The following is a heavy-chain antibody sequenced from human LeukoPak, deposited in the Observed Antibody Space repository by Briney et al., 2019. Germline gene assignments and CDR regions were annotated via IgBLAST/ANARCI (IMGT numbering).Heavy chain of an antibody. J-gene: IGHJ6*04. CDR1: GGSISSYY. Sequence: SSETLSLTCTVAGGSISSYYWSWIRQPAGKGLEWIGRIYTSGSTNYNPSLKSRVTISVDKSKNQFSLKLSSVTAADTAVYYCAREGGGWNHLDVWGKGTTVTVSS. CDR2: IYTSGST. CDR3: AREGGGWNHLDV. V-gene: IGHV4-4*07. D-gene: IGHD6-19*01.